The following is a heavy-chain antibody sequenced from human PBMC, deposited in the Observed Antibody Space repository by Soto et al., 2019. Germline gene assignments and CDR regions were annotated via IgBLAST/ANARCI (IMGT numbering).Heavy chain of an antibody. CDR1: GGSISSGGYY. CDR2: IYYSGST. V-gene: IGHV4-31*03. CDR3: ALYCSSTSCYYWAGFDY. D-gene: IGHD2-2*01. Sequence: SETLSLTCTVSGGSISSGGYYWSWIRQHPGKGLEWIGYIYYSGSTYYNPSLKSRVTISVDTSKNQFSLKLSSVTAADTAVYYCALYCSSTSCYYWAGFDYWGQGTLVTVS. J-gene: IGHJ4*02.